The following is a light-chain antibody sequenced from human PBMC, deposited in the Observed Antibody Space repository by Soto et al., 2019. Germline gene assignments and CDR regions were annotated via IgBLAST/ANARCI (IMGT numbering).Light chain of an antibody. J-gene: IGKJ5*01. CDR1: QSISSSY. CDR3: QQYVSLPLT. V-gene: IGKV3-20*01. CDR2: GAF. Sequence: EIVLTQSPGTLSLSPEERATLSCRASQSISSSYLAWYQQKPGQAPRLLIYGAFSRATGIPDRFSGSGSGTDFTLTINRVEPEDFAVYYCQQYVSLPLTFGQGTRLEIK.